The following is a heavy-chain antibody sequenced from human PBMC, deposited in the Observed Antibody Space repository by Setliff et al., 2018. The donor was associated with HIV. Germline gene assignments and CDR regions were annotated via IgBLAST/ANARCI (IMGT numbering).Heavy chain of an antibody. J-gene: IGHJ3*02. CDR2: TDYSGST. Sequence: PSETLSLTCTVSGGSITSSNNFWGWIRQRPGRGLEWIGTTDYSGSTNYNPSLKSRVTISVDTSKNQFSLRLSSVTAADTAVYYCARPRLWRDAFDIWGQGAMVTVSS. CDR3: ARPRLWRDAFDI. D-gene: IGHD1-1*01. V-gene: IGHV4-39*01. CDR1: GGSITSSNNF.